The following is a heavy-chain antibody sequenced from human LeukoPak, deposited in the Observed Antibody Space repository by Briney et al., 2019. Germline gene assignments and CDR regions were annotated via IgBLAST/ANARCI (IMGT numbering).Heavy chain of an antibody. J-gene: IGHJ4*02. CDR3: AGGGVIVVFPDY. V-gene: IGHV4-39*01. Sequence: SETLSLTCTVSGGSISSSSYYWGWIRQPPGKGLEWIGSIYYSGSTYYKPSLKSRVTISVDTSKNQFSLKLSSVTAADTAVYYCAGGGVIVVFPDYWGQGTLVTVSS. CDR2: IYYSGST. D-gene: IGHD2-2*01. CDR1: GGSISSSSYY.